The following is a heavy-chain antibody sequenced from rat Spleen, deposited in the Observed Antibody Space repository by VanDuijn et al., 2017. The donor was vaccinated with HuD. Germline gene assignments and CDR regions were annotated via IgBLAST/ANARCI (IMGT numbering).Heavy chain of an antibody. CDR3: ARSEGVHYYLPFAD. V-gene: IGHV3-1*01. Sequence: EVQLQESGPGLVKPSQSLSITCSVTGYSITSNYWGWIRKFPGYNMEWIGHISYSGSTSYNPSLKSRISITRDTSKNQFFLQVNSVTTEDTATYYCARSEGVHYYLPFADWGQGALVTVSS. CDR1: GYSITSNY. J-gene: IGHJ3*01. D-gene: IGHD1-1*01. CDR2: ISYSGST.